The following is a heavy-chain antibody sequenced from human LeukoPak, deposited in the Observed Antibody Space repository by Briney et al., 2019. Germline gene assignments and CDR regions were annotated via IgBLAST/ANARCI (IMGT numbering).Heavy chain of an antibody. CDR2: FDPEDGET. J-gene: IGHJ4*02. CDR1: GYTLTELS. CDR3: ARDPPHYYDSSGYYNFDY. Sequence: ASVKVSCKVSGYTLTELSMHWVRQAPGKGLEWMGGFDPEDGETIYAQKLQGRVTMTTDTSTSTAYMELRSLRSDDTAVYYCARDPPHYYDSSGYYNFDYWGQGTLVTVSS. D-gene: IGHD3-22*01. V-gene: IGHV1-24*01.